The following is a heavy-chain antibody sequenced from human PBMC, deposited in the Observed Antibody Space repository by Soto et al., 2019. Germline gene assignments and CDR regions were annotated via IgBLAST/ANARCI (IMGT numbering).Heavy chain of an antibody. CDR3: ARPHLSGSYGDSNWFDP. CDR1: GGTFSSYA. D-gene: IGHD4-17*01. CDR2: IIPIFGTA. Sequence: SVKVSCKASGGTFSSYAISWVRQAPGQGLEWMGGIIPIFGTANYAQKFQGRVTITADKSTSTAYMELSSLRSEDTAVHYCARPHLSGSYGDSNWFDPWGQGTLVTVSS. V-gene: IGHV1-69*06. J-gene: IGHJ5*02.